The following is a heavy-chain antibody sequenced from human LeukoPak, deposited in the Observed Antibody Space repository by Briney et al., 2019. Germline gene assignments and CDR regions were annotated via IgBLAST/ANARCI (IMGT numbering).Heavy chain of an antibody. V-gene: IGHV3-21*01. D-gene: IGHD3-10*01. CDR2: ITGSSDYI. J-gene: IGHJ4*02. CDR1: GFTFSRYS. Sequence: SGGSLRLSCAASGFTFSRYSVNWVRQAPGKGLEWVSCITGSSDYIFYADSVRGRFTISRDNAKNSLYLQMNSLRAEDTAVYYCVKFKGHYGDSEYYFDYWGQGTLVAVSS. CDR3: VKFKGHYGDSEYYFDY.